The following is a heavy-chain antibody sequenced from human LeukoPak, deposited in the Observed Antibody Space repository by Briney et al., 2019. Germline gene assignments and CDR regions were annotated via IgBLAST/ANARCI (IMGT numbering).Heavy chain of an antibody. Sequence: SETLSLTCTVSGGSISNYYWSWIRQPPGKGLEWIGYIYYSGSTNCNPSLKSRVTISVDTSKNQFSLKLSSVTAADTAVYYCARRASSSSSRWFDPWGHGTLVTVSS. J-gene: IGHJ5*02. CDR2: IYYSGST. D-gene: IGHD6-6*01. CDR3: ARRASSSSSRWFDP. CDR1: GGSISNYY. V-gene: IGHV4-59*01.